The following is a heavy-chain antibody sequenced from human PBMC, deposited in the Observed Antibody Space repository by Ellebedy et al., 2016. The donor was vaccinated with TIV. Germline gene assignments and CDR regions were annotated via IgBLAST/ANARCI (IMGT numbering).Heavy chain of an antibody. CDR2: INPSGGST. CDR1: GYTFTSYY. Sequence: ASVKVSXXASGYTFTSYYMHWVRQAPGQGLEWMGIINPSGGSTSYAQKFQGRVNMTRDTSTSTVYMELSSLRSEDTAVYYCATVVVAVAGTEFDYWGQGTLVTVSS. CDR3: ATVVVAVAGTEFDY. D-gene: IGHD6-19*01. J-gene: IGHJ4*02. V-gene: IGHV1-46*01.